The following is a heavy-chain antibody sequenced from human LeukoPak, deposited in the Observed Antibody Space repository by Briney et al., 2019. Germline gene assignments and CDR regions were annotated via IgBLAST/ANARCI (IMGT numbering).Heavy chain of an antibody. CDR1: GGSISSSSYY. D-gene: IGHD2-15*01. CDR2: IYYSGST. J-gene: IGHJ4*02. Sequence: SETLSLTCTVSGGSISSSSYYWGWIRQPPGKGLEWIGSIYYSGSTYYNPSLKSRVTISVDTSKNQFSLKLSSVTAADTAVYYCARHLVGHLVVAAHFDYWGQGTLVTVSS. V-gene: IGHV4-39*01. CDR3: ARHLVGHLVVAAHFDY.